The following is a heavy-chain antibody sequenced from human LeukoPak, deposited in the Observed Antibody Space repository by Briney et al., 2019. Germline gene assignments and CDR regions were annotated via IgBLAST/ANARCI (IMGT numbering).Heavy chain of an antibody. V-gene: IGHV1-69*13. CDR1: GGTFSSYA. CDR2: IIPIFGTA. J-gene: IGHJ4*02. Sequence: GASVKVSCKASGGTFSSYAISWVRQAPGQGLEWMGGIIPIFGTANYAQKFQGRVTITADESTSTAYMELSSLRSEDTAVYYCAAVREWETGPDYWGQGTLVTVSS. CDR3: AAVREWETGPDY. D-gene: IGHD1-26*01.